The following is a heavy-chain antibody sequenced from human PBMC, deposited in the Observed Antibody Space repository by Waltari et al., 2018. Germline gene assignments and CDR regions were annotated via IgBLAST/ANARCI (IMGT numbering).Heavy chain of an antibody. CDR2: IYPGDSDI. Sequence: EVQLVQSGAEVKKPGESLTISCKVSGLTFKTNWIAWVRQMPGKGLEWVGMIYPGDSDIRYSPSLQGQVTISVDESINTAFLQWTSLKASDTAIYFCARQTAAVDPFDYWGQGTLVTVSS. D-gene: IGHD2-15*01. CDR1: GLTFKTNW. CDR3: ARQTAAVDPFDY. J-gene: IGHJ4*02. V-gene: IGHV5-51*01.